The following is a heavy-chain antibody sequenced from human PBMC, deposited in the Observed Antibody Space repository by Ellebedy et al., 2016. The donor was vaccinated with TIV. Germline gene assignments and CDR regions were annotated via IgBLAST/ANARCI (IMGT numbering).Heavy chain of an antibody. D-gene: IGHD5-12*01. CDR2: IFPSDSET. V-gene: IGHV5-51*01. CDR1: GYIFTGSW. J-gene: IGHJ4*02. CDR3: ARQASGFDFDY. Sequence: PGGSLRLSCEASGYIFTGSWIGWVRQVPGKRLGWMGMIFPSDSETIYSPSFQGQVPMSADKSITTAYLQWGSLKASDSGIYFCARQASGFDFDYWGQGTLVTVSS.